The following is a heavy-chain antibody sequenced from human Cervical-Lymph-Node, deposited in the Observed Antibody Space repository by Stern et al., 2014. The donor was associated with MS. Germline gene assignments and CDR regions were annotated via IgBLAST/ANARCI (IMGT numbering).Heavy chain of an antibody. J-gene: IGHJ4*02. D-gene: IGHD2-2*01. CDR3: ATLCAPLSSSFDY. Sequence: DQLVESGAEVKKPGASVKVSCKTSAYTFTNYYMHWVRQAPGQGLEWMGLINPRSGTPSYTQKFQGRVTMARDTSTSTVYMDLSSLRSDDTAVYYCATLCAPLSSSFDYWGQGTLVTVSS. CDR2: INPRSGTP. V-gene: IGHV1-46*03. CDR1: AYTFTNYY.